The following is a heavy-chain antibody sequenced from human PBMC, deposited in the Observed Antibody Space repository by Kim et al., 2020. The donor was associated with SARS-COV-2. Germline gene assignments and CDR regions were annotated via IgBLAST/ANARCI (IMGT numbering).Heavy chain of an antibody. Sequence: SVKVSCKVSGDTFSNYAITWVRQAPGQGLEWMGRIIPILGFSHYAQKFQGRVTITADKSTSTVYMELSSLSFDDTAVYYCARGGGRGYAAYNNNWFDPWGQGTLVSVSS. CDR1: GDTFSNYA. V-gene: IGHV1-69*04. CDR2: IIPILGFS. J-gene: IGHJ5*02. D-gene: IGHD3-16*01. CDR3: ARGGGRGYAAYNNNWFDP.